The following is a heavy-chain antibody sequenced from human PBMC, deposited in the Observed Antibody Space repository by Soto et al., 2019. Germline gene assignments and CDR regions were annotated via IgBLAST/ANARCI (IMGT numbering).Heavy chain of an antibody. CDR2: ISYDGSNK. CDR1: GFTFSSYG. Sequence: ESGGGVVQPGRSLRLSCAASGFTFSSYGMHWVRQAPGKGLEWVAVISYDGSNKYYADSVKGRFIISRDNSKNTLYLQMNSLRAEDTAVYYCAKSGRPTGYSSGWFYYYYYYMDVWGKGTTVTVSS. D-gene: IGHD6-19*01. J-gene: IGHJ6*03. CDR3: AKSGRPTGYSSGWFYYYYYYMDV. V-gene: IGHV3-30*18.